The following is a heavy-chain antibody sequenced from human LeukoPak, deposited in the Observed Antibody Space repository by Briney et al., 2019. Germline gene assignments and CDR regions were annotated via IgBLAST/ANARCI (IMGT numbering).Heavy chain of an antibody. CDR2: ISGSGGGT. CDR1: GFTFSSYA. V-gene: IGHV3-23*01. J-gene: IGHJ5*02. Sequence: PGGSLRLSCAASGFTFSSYAMSWVRQAPGKGLEWVSAISGSGGGTYYADSVKGRFTISRDNSKNTLYLQMNSLRAEDTAVYYCATSLVGATNGWFDPWGQGTLVTVSS. CDR3: ATSLVGATNGWFDP. D-gene: IGHD1-26*01.